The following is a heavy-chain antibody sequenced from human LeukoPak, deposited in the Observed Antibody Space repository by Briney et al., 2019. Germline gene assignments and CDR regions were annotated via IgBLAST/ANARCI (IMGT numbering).Heavy chain of an antibody. Sequence: GGALRLSCAASGFTFSGSAMSWVRQAPGEGLEWVSLISYSGANSHYTDSVRGRFTISRDNSKDTLFLQMNSLRAEDTAIYYCARDTQLSTWGLGTMVTVSS. CDR3: ARDTQLST. CDR2: ISYSGANS. V-gene: IGHV3-23*01. CDR1: GFTFSGSA. J-gene: IGHJ3*01. D-gene: IGHD3-16*02.